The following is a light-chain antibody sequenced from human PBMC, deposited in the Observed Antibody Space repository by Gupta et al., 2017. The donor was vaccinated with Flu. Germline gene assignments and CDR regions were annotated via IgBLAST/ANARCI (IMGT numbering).Light chain of an antibody. V-gene: IGLV3-1*01. Sequence: SYELTQPPSMSVSPVLTASITCPGNELRSNCAYWYPQKAGQSPVLVIYEDPKRPSGIPARFSGSNSGNTATLAIQGTQSMDEADYYCQVWDSTTVVFGGGTKLTVL. CDR3: QVWDSTTVV. CDR1: ELRSNC. J-gene: IGLJ3*02. CDR2: EDP.